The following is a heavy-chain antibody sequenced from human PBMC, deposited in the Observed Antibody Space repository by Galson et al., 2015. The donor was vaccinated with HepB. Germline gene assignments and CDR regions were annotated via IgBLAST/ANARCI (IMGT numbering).Heavy chain of an antibody. CDR2: IIPVFGPA. V-gene: IGHV1-69*13. J-gene: IGHJ4*02. CDR1: GGTFSKYA. CDR3: ASLSSVYCGDDCHRFE. D-gene: IGHD2-21*01. Sequence: SVKVSCKASGGTFSKYAISWVRQAPGQGLERMGRIIPVFGPANYAQKFQGRFTITADESTRTAYLEVTSLRSEDTAVYYCASLSSVYCGDDCHRFEWGQGTLVTVSP.